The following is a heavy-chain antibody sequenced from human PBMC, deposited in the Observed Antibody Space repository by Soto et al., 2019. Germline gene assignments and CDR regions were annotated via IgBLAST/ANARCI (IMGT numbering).Heavy chain of an antibody. J-gene: IGHJ4*02. D-gene: IGHD3-16*01. V-gene: IGHV1-24*01. CDR3: ARWGRNPNPGPYYFDY. CDR2: FDPEDGET. Sequence: ASVKVSCKVSGYTLTELSMHWVRQAPGKGLEWMGGFDPEDGETIYAQKFQGRVTMTEDTSTDTAYMELSSLRSEDTAVYYCARWGRNPNPGPYYFDYWGQGTLVTVSS. CDR1: GYTLTELS.